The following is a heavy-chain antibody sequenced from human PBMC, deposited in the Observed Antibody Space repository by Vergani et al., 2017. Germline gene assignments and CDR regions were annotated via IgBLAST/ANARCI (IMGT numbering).Heavy chain of an antibody. V-gene: IGHV3-21*01. CDR3: ARDRKDYYDSSGSV. CDR2: ISSSSSYI. J-gene: IGHJ4*02. D-gene: IGHD3-22*01. CDR1: GFTFSSYS. Sequence: EVQLLESGGGLVQPGGSLRLSCAASGFTFSSYSMNWVRQAPGKGLEWVSSISSSSSYIYYADSVKGRFTISRDNAKNSLYLQMNSLRAEDTAVYYCARDRKDYYDSSGSVWGQGTLVTVSS.